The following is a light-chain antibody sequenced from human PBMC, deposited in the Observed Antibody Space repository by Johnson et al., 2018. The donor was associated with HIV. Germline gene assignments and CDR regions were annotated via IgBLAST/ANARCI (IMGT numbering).Light chain of an antibody. CDR3: GTWDSSLSAGFYV. V-gene: IGLV1-51*02. CDR2: ENN. Sequence: QSVLTQPPSVSAAPGQKVTISCSGSSSNIGNNYVSWYQQLPGTAPKLLIYENNKRPSGIPDRFSGSKSGTPATLGITGLQTGDEADYYFGTWDSSLSAGFYVFGTGTKVTVL. CDR1: SSNIGNNY. J-gene: IGLJ1*01.